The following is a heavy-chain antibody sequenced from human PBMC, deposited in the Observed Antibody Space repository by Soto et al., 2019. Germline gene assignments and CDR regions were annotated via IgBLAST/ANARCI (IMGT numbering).Heavy chain of an antibody. CDR1: GFTFSSYG. D-gene: IGHD5-18*01. J-gene: IGHJ6*02. V-gene: IGHV3-33*01. CDR2: IWYDGSNK. Sequence: QVQLVESGGGVVQPGRSLRLSCAASGFTFSSYGMHWVRQAPGKGLECVAVIWYDGSNKYYADSVKGRFTISRDNSKNTLYLQMNSLRAEATAVYYCARNYGPSYGQGFGYYYYGMDVWGQGTTVTVSS. CDR3: ARNYGPSYGQGFGYYYYGMDV.